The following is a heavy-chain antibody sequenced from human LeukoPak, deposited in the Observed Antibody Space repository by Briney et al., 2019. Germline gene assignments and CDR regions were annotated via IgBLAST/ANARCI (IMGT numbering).Heavy chain of an antibody. V-gene: IGHV3-23*01. CDR3: AKDPLSRDGYNYRYFDY. J-gene: IGHJ4*02. Sequence: PGGSLRLSCAASGFTFSSYAMSWVRQAPGKGLEWVSAISGSGGSTYYADSVKGRFTISRDNSKNTLYLQMNSLRAEDTAVYYCAKDPLSRDGYNYRYFDYWGQGTLVTVSS. CDR2: ISGSGGST. CDR1: GFTFSSYA. D-gene: IGHD5-24*01.